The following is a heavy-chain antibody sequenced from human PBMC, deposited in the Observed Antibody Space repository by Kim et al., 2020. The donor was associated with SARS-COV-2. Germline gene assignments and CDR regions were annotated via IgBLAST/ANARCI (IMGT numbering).Heavy chain of an antibody. D-gene: IGHD3-22*01. J-gene: IGHJ6*01. V-gene: IGHV3-23*01. CDR1: GFIFSSYA. CDR2: VITSCDIT. Sequence: GGSLRLSCATSGFIFSSYAMSWVRQAPGKGXEGASTVITSCDITYYADSVKGRFTISRDNSKNTLYLQMNGLIAEDTAVYYCAREGPSYYYDSSGHYY. CDR3: AREGPSYYYDSSGHYY.